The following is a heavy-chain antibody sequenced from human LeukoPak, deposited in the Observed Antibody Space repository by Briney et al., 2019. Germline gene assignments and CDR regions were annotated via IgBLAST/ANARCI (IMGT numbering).Heavy chain of an antibody. CDR2: LSGSGGTT. D-gene: IGHD1-1*01. CDR1: GFTFSSYA. Sequence: GGSLRLSCVASGFTFSSYAMSWVREAPGKGLEWLSGLSGSGGTTYYADSVKGRFTISRDNSKNTLYLQMDTLRAEDTAVYYCAKGSSTNSYYFGSWGPGTLVTVSS. J-gene: IGHJ4*02. V-gene: IGHV3-23*01. CDR3: AKGSSTNSYYFGS.